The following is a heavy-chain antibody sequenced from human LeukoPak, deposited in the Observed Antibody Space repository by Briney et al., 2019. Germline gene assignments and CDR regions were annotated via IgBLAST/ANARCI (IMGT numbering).Heavy chain of an antibody. CDR3: ARGFAAAGFDY. Sequence: SETLSLTCTVSGGYIGSFYRSWIRRPPGKGLEWIGYIYYSGSTNYNPSLKSRVTISVDTSKNQFSLKVTSVTAADTAVYYCARGFAAAGFDYWGQGTLVTVSS. D-gene: IGHD6-13*01. CDR2: IYYSGST. V-gene: IGHV4-59*08. CDR1: GGYIGSFY. J-gene: IGHJ4*02.